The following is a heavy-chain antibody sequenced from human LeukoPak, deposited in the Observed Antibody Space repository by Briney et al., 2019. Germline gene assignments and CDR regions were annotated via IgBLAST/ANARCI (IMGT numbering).Heavy chain of an antibody. J-gene: IGHJ4*02. CDR1: AFTFSSYA. Sequence: GGSLRLSCAASAFTFSSYAMSWVRQAPGKGLEWVSGITGSGGNTYYADSVKGRFTISRDNSKNTLYLQMSSLRAEDTAIYYCAKDTSTRWYSSTPLPGDYWGQGTLVTVSS. D-gene: IGHD6-13*01. CDR3: AKDTSTRWYSSTPLPGDY. V-gene: IGHV3-23*01. CDR2: ITGSGGNT.